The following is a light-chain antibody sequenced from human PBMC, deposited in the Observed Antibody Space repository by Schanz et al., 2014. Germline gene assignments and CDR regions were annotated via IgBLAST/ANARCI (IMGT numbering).Light chain of an antibody. Sequence: VVVTQSPGTLSVFPGERATLSCRASHSVRTNLAWYQQKPGQPPRLLIFDASTRASGVPLRFSGSGSGTEFTLTISSLEPEDFAVYYCQQYGGSSWTFGQGTKVEIK. CDR1: HSVRTN. CDR2: DAS. V-gene: IGKV3-15*01. J-gene: IGKJ1*01. CDR3: QQYGGSSWT.